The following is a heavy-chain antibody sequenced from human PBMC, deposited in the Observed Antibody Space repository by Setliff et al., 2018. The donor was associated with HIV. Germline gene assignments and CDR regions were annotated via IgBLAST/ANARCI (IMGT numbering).Heavy chain of an antibody. CDR1: GVSVNNGYY. CDR2: VFYRGTV. D-gene: IGHD2-21*02. J-gene: IGHJ4*02. V-gene: IGHV4-31*03. CDR3: GHQSDVTAVVDY. Sequence: SETLSLTCSVSGVSVNNGYYWTWIRQRPGQGLEWLGYVFYRGTVSYNPSLKSRLTIVVDKPTNRVSLKLTSVTAADTGTYYCGHQSDVTAVVDYWGQGTQVTVSS.